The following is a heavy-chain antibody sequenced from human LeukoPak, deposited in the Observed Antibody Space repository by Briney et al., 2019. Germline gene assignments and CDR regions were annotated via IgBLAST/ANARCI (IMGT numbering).Heavy chain of an antibody. D-gene: IGHD6-19*01. CDR3: AKDTGYSSGWYTS. CDR2: IGSSGTVT. CDR1: GFTFSTYS. J-gene: IGHJ4*02. V-gene: IGHV3-48*01. Sequence: PGGSLRLSCAAYGFTFSTYSMSWVRQAPGKGLEWISYIGSSGTVTYYADSVKGRFNISRDNANNSVILQMNSLRAEDTAVYYCAKDTGYSSGWYTSWGQGTLVTVSS.